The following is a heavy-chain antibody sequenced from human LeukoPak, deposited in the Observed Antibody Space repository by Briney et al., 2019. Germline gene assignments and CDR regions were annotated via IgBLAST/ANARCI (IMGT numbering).Heavy chain of an antibody. D-gene: IGHD5-12*01. J-gene: IGHJ4*02. CDR1: GFTVSSKY. CDR2: INSDVSSA. Sequence: GGSLRLSCAASGFTVSSKYMSWVRQAPGKGLVWVSRINSDVSSAGYADSVKGRFAISRDDAKNTLYLQMNSLRAEDTAVYYCARGWLRSDYCFDSWGQGTLVTVSS. V-gene: IGHV3-74*01. CDR3: ARGWLRSDYCFDS.